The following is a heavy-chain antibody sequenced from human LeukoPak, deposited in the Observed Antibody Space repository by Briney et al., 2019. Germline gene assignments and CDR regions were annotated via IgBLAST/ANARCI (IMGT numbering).Heavy chain of an antibody. CDR3: ARALAYNRGWYEVY. CDR1: GGSISSGSYY. Sequence: MSSETLSLTCTVSGGSISSGSYYWSWIRQPAGKGLEWIGRIYTSGSTNYNPSLKSRVTISVDTSKNQFSLKLSSVTASDTAVYYCARALAYNRGWYEVYWGQGTLVTVSS. CDR2: IYTSGST. V-gene: IGHV4-61*02. J-gene: IGHJ4*02. D-gene: IGHD6-19*01.